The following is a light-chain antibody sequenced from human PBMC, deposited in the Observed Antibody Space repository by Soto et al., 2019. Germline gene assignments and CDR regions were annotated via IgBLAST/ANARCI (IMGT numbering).Light chain of an antibody. CDR3: QQSYGSPPWT. Sequence: DIQMTQSPSSLSASVGDRVTISCRASQSISTYLNWYQQKPGTAPRLLIYRASSVKSGVPPRFSGSESERDSTLTISRLRPEDIATYFCQQSYGSPPWTFGQGTKVEVK. J-gene: IGKJ1*01. CDR2: RAS. V-gene: IGKV1-39*01. CDR1: QSISTY.